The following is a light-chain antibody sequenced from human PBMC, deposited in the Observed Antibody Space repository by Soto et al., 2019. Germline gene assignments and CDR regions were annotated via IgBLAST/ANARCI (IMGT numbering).Light chain of an antibody. J-gene: IGKJ1*01. CDR1: QIVSSNY. CDR2: NAS. V-gene: IGKV3-20*01. Sequence: EIVLTQSPRTLSLSPGERATLSCRASQIVSSNYLAWYQQKPGQAPRLLISNASRRATGIPDRFSGSGSATDFTLTIAGLEPEDFAMYYCQQYGSSLPWTFGQGTKVEIK. CDR3: QQYGSSLPWT.